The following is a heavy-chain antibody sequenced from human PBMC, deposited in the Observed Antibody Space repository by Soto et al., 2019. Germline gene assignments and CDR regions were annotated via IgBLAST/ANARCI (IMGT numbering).Heavy chain of an antibody. CDR3: ARSEPDYSRFDF. CDR2: INAGNGDT. J-gene: IGHJ4*02. CDR1: GYTFTRNA. D-gene: IGHD3-9*01. V-gene: IGHV1-3*01. Sequence: QVQLVQSGAEVKKPGASVKVSCKTSGYTFTRNAIPWVRQAPGQSLEWIGRINAGNGDTKYSQKFQGRVTITRDTSASAASMEISALGSDDTSIYYCARSEPDYSRFDFWGQGTQVTVSS.